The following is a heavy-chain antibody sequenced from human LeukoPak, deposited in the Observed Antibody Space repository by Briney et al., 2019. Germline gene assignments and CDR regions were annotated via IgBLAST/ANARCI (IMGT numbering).Heavy chain of an antibody. Sequence: PSETLSLTCSVSGDSISPYYWSWIRQPAGKGLERIGRIYTSGTTYYNPSLKSRVTFSLDTSKNHFSLKLTSVTAADTAAYYCATKTAPPRRVDSSDIWGQGTMVTVSS. D-gene: IGHD5-18*01. CDR2: IYTSGTT. J-gene: IGHJ3*02. CDR1: GDSISPYY. CDR3: ATKTAPPRRVDSSDI. V-gene: IGHV4-4*07.